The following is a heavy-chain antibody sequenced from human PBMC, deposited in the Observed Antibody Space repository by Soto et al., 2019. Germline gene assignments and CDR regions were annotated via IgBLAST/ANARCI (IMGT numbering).Heavy chain of an antibody. V-gene: IGHV4-34*01. D-gene: IGHD6-13*01. J-gene: IGHJ6*02. CDR2: INHSGST. CDR3: ARGRRIAVAGTWNYYYGMDV. Sequence: SETLSLTCGVYGGSFSGYYWSWIRQPPGKGLEWIGEINHSGSTNYNPSLKSRVTISVDTSKNQFSLKLSSVTAADTAVYYCARGRRIAVAGTWNYYYGMDVWGQGNTVTVSS. CDR1: GGSFSGYY.